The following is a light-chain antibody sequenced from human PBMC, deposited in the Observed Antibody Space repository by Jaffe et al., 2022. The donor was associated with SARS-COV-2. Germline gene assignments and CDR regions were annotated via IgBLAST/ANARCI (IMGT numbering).Light chain of an antibody. J-gene: IGLJ2*01. Sequence: QSVLTQPPSVSAAPGQKVTISCSGSSSNIVNNYVSWYQQFPGTAPKLLIYDNNQRPSGIPDRFSGSKSGTSATLGITGLQTGDEADYYCETWDVSLSAVVFGGGTKLTVL. CDR1: SSNIVNNY. CDR2: DNN. V-gene: IGLV1-51*01. CDR3: ETWDVSLSAVV.